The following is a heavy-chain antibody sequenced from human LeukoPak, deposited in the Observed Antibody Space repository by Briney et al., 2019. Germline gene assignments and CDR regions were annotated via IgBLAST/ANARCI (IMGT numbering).Heavy chain of an antibody. J-gene: IGHJ4*02. CDR2: INPNSGGT. D-gene: IGHD7-27*01. CDR3: ARAPINWGPFDY. V-gene: IGHV1-2*02. Sequence: ASVKVSCKASGYSFINDDINWVRQAPGQGLEWMGWINPNSGGTNYAQKFQGRVTMTRDTSISTAYMELSRLRSDDTAVYYCARAPINWGPFDYWGQGTLVTVSS. CDR1: GYSFINDD.